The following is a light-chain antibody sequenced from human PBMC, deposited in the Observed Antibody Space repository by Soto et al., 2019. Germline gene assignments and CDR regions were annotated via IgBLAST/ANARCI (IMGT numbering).Light chain of an antibody. J-gene: IGLJ2*01. CDR2: DVN. CDR1: SSDVGGYNY. V-gene: IGLV2-14*01. Sequence: ALTQPASVSGSPGQSITISCAGTSSDVGGYNYVSWYQQYPGKAPKLMIYDVNSRPSGVSNRFSGSKSGNTASLTISGLQAEDEAEYYCSSSTGSSTHVLFGGGTKVTVL. CDR3: SSSTGSSTHVL.